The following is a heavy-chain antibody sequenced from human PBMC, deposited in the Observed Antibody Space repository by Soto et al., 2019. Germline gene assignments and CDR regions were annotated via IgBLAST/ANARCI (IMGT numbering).Heavy chain of an antibody. Sequence: QVQLQESGPGLVKPSETLSLTCTVSGCSINSYYWSWIRQPPGKGLEWIGYIYYSGRTNYNPSLKSRVTISVDTSNNQVSLMLSCVTDADTAVYYCASRYGLGFDFWGQGTVVTVSS. V-gene: IGHV4-59*08. CDR3: ASRYGLGFDF. D-gene: IGHD1-20*01. CDR1: GCSINSYY. CDR2: IYYSGRT. J-gene: IGHJ4*02.